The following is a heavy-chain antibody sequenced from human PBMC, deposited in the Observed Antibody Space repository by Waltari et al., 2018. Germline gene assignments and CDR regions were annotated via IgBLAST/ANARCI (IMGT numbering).Heavy chain of an antibody. V-gene: IGHV1-69*05. J-gene: IGHJ4*02. Sequence: QVQLVQSGAEVKKPGSSVKVSCQASGGTFSNHAISWVRQAPGQGLEWMGGTIPFYGTINYAQKFLGRVTITTDESTSTAYMELSSLRSEDTAVYFCASDLGSGYSYAVRGETFDYWGQGTLVTVS. CDR1: GGTFSNHA. CDR2: TIPFYGTI. D-gene: IGHD5-18*01. CDR3: ASDLGSGYSYAVRGETFDY.